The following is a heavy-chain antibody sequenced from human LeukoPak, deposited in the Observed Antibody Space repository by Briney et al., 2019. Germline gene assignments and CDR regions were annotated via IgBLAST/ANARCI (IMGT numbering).Heavy chain of an antibody. CDR2: IYSGGST. J-gene: IGHJ4*02. CDR3: ARDASMVRGVWFDY. V-gene: IGHV3-53*01. Sequence: EPGGSLRLSCAASGFTVSSNYMSWVRQAPGKGLEWVSVIYSGGSTYYADSVQGRFTNSRDNSKNTLYLQMNSLRAEDTAVYYCARDASMVRGVWFDYWGQGTLVTVSS. D-gene: IGHD3-10*01. CDR1: GFTVSSNY.